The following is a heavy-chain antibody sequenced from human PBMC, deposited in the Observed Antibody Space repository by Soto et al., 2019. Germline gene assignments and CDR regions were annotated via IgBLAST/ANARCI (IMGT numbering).Heavy chain of an antibody. J-gene: IGHJ4*02. Sequence: SETLSLTCTVSGVSISSGGYYWSWIRQHPGKGLEWIGYIYYSGSTYYNPSLKSRVTISVDTSKNQFSLKLSSVTAADTAVYYCARALGIAAPGPVVDYWGQGTLVTVSS. V-gene: IGHV4-31*03. CDR1: GVSISSGGYY. CDR2: IYYSGST. D-gene: IGHD6-13*01. CDR3: ARALGIAAPGPVVDY.